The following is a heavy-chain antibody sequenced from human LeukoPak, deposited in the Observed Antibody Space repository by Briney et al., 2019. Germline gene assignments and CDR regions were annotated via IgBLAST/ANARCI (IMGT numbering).Heavy chain of an antibody. J-gene: IGHJ4*02. CDR1: GYTFTSYY. V-gene: IGHV1-46*01. CDR2: INPSGGST. CDR3: AREGGAYSSLDY. Sequence: ASVKVSCKASGYTFTSYYMHWVRQAPGQGLEWVGIINPSGGSTSYAQKVQGRATMPRDTSTSTVYMELSSLRSEDTAVYYCAREGGAYSSLDYWGQGTLVTVSS. D-gene: IGHD5-18*01.